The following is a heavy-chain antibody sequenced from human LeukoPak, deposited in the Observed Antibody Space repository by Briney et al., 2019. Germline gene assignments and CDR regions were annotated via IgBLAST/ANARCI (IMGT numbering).Heavy chain of an antibody. J-gene: IGHJ4*02. V-gene: IGHV4-30-4*01. CDR3: ARESSYYDSSAYYLGYGTQSYFDY. CDR2: FYYSGST. Sequence: SETLSLTCTVSGGSISSGDDYWSWIRQPPGKGLEWIGYFYYSGSTYYNPSLKSRVTISVDTSKNQFFLKLSSVTAADTAVYYCARESSYYDSSAYYLGYGTQSYFDYWGQGALVTVSS. D-gene: IGHD3-22*01. CDR1: GGSISSGDDY.